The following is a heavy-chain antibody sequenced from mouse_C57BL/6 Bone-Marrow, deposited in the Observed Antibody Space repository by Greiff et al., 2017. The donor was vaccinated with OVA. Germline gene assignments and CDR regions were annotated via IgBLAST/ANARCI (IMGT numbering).Heavy chain of an antibody. V-gene: IGHV2-9-1*01. CDR2: IWTGGGT. Sequence: VKLQESGPGLVAPSQSLSITCTVSGFSLTSYAISWVRQPPGKGLEWLGVIWTGGGTNYNSALKSRLSISKDNSKSQVFLKMNSLQTDDTARYYCARNGERGRLQYYFDYWGQGTTLTVSS. CDR1: GFSLTSYA. J-gene: IGHJ2*01. D-gene: IGHD2-2*01. CDR3: ARNGERGRLQYYFDY.